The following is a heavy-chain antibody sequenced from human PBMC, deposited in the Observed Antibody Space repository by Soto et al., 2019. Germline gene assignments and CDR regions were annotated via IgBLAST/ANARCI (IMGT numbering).Heavy chain of an antibody. CDR3: ARWSGNGDYDSSGYWGDFDY. CDR2: ISAYNGNT. D-gene: IGHD3-22*01. Sequence: GASVKVSCKASGYTFTSYGISWVRQAPGQGLEGMGWISAYNGNTNYAQKLQGRVTMTTDTSTSTAYMELRSLRADDTAVYYCARWSGNGDYDSSGYWGDFDYWG. J-gene: IGHJ4*01. CDR1: GYTFTSYG. V-gene: IGHV1-18*01.